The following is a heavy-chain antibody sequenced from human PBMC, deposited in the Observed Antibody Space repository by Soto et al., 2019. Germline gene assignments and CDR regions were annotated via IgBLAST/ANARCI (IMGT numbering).Heavy chain of an antibody. Sequence: VESLKIACKTSGFTFITYWIGCFRQMPVKVLEWMGIIYPGDSDTRYSPSFQGQVTISADRSISTAYLQWSSLKASDTAMYYCARTKLASGYSSSFYLGYWGQGTLVTVSS. J-gene: IGHJ4*02. CDR3: ARTKLASGYSSSFYLGY. CDR1: GFTFITYW. D-gene: IGHD6-13*01. CDR2: IYPGDSDT. V-gene: IGHV5-51*01.